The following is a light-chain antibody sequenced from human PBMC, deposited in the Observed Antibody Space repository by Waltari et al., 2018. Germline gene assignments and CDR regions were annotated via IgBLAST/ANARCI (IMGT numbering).Light chain of an antibody. V-gene: IGKV3-11*01. CDR3: QQRSRWPLT. CDR2: GAS. J-gene: IGKJ4*01. CDR1: QSISTY. Sequence: EIVLTQSPATLSLSPGERATLSCRASQSISTYLAWYQQNPGQTPRLLIYGASSRATGIPARFTGSGSGTDFTLTISSLEPEDFAVYYCQQRSRWPLTFGGGTKVEIK.